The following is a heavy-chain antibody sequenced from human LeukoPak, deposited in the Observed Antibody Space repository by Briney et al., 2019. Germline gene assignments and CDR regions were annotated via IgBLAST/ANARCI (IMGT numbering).Heavy chain of an antibody. D-gene: IGHD2-15*01. Sequence: PSETLSLTCTVSGGSISSHYWSWIRQPAGKGLEWIGRIYTSGSTNYNPSLKSRVTMSVDTSKNQFSLKLSSVTAADTAVYYCARGGHCSGGSCYYLFDYWGQGTLVTVSS. CDR2: IYTSGST. V-gene: IGHV4-4*07. CDR3: ARGGHCSGGSCYYLFDY. CDR1: GGSISSHY. J-gene: IGHJ4*02.